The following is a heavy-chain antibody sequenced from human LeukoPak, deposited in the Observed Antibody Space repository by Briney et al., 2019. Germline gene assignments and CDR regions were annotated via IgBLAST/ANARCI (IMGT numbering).Heavy chain of an antibody. J-gene: IGHJ3*02. V-gene: IGHV4-31*03. CDR1: GGSISSGGYY. CDR3: AIISIGDAFDI. Sequence: SETLSLTCTVSGGSISSGGYYWSWIRQHPGKGLEWIGDIYYSGSTYYNPSLKSRVTISVDTSKNQFSLKLSSVTAADTAVYYCAIISIGDAFDIWGQGTMVTVSS. CDR2: IYYSGST. D-gene: IGHD3-10*01.